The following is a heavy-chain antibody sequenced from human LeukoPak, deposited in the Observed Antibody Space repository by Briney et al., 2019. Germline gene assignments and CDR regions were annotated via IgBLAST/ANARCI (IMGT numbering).Heavy chain of an antibody. Sequence: AGGSLRLSCAASGFTFSSYEMNWVRQAPGKGLEWVSYISSSGSTIYYADSVKGRFTISRDNAKNSLYLQMNSLRAEDTAVYYCARVEERGTWAYFDYWGQGTLVTVSS. CDR1: GFTFSSYE. CDR2: ISSSGSTI. V-gene: IGHV3-48*03. CDR3: ARVEERGTWAYFDY. J-gene: IGHJ4*02. D-gene: IGHD1-1*01.